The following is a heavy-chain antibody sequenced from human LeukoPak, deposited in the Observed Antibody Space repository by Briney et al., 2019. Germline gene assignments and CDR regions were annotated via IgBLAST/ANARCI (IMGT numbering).Heavy chain of an antibody. J-gene: IGHJ4*02. CDR1: GLTFTDFW. CDR3: SGRDSSRSPRAY. V-gene: IGHV3-7*01. Sequence: GGSLRLSCAASGLTFTDFWMNWVRLAPGRGLEWLANINPDGNEKYYVDSVKGRFAMSRDNAKNEVYLEMNSLRAEDTGVYYCSGRDSSRSPRAYWGQGTLVTVSS. D-gene: IGHD6-13*01. CDR2: INPDGNEK.